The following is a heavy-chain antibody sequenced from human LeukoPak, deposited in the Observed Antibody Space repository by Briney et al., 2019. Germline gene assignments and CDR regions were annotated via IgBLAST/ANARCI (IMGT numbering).Heavy chain of an antibody. CDR2: INPNSGGT. J-gene: IGHJ5*02. Sequence: ASVKVSCKASGYTFTGYYMHWVRQAPGQGLEWMGWINPNSGGTNYARKFQGRVTMTRDTSISTAYMELSRLRSDDTAVYYCARDRGYCSGGSCYINWFDPWGQGTLVTVSS. CDR3: ARDRGYCSGGSCYINWFDP. CDR1: GYTFTGYY. D-gene: IGHD2-15*01. V-gene: IGHV1-2*02.